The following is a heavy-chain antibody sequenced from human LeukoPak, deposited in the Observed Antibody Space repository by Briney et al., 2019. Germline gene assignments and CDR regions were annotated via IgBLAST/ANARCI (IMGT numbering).Heavy chain of an antibody. CDR3: ARVGSSWYVDY. CDR2: ISSSGSTI. V-gene: IGHV3-11*01. D-gene: IGHD6-13*01. Sequence: GGSLRLSCAASGFIFSDYYMIWIRQAPWKGLEWVSYISSSGSTIYYADSVKGRFTISRDNAKNSLYLQMNSLRAEDTAVYYCARVGSSWYVDYWGQGTLVTVSS. CDR1: GFIFSDYY. J-gene: IGHJ4*02.